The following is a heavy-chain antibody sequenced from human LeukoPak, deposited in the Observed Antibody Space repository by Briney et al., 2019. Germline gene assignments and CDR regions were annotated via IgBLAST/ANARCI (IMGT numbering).Heavy chain of an antibody. CDR3: AKDFRPRYYFDRSVPLYPLGFDY. D-gene: IGHD3-22*01. J-gene: IGHJ4*02. Sequence: GGSLRLSCAASGFTFSSYGMHWVRLAPGKGLEWVAVMSYDGRDEYYADSVRGRFTISRDNSKNTLYLQMDRLRVEDTALYYCAKDFRPRYYFDRSVPLYPLGFDYWGQGSLVTVSS. V-gene: IGHV3-30*18. CDR1: GFTFSSYG. CDR2: MSYDGRDE.